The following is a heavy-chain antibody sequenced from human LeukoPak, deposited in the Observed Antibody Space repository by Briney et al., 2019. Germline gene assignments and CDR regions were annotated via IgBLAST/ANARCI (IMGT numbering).Heavy chain of an antibody. CDR1: GGSISSYY. D-gene: IGHD6-19*01. CDR2: IYYSGST. Sequence: TPSETLSLTCTVSGGSISSYYGSWIRQPPGKGLEWIGYIYYSGSTNYNPSLKSRVTISVDTSKNQFSLKLSSVTAADTAVYYCARGPDTGYSSGFLYDYWGQGTLVTVSS. CDR3: ARGPDTGYSSGFLYDY. J-gene: IGHJ4*02. V-gene: IGHV4-59*01.